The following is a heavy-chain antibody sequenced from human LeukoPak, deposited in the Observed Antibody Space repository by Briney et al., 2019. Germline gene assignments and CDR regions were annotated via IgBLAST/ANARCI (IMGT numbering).Heavy chain of an antibody. J-gene: IGHJ5*02. Sequence: SETLSLTCTVSGGSISSYYWSWIRQPPGKGLEWIGYVYYSGSTNYNPSLKSRVAISVDTSKNQFSLKLTSVTAADTAVYYCARGFGELSFEILFDPWGQGTLVTVSS. CDR3: ARGFGELSFEILFDP. D-gene: IGHD3-10*01. CDR1: GGSISSYY. V-gene: IGHV4-59*01. CDR2: VYYSGST.